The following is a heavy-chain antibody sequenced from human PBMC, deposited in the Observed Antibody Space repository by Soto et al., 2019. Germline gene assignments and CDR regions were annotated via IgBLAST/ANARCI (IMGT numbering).Heavy chain of an antibody. CDR1: GFTFSSYW. D-gene: IGHD2-21*01. J-gene: IGHJ6*03. CDR2: IKQDGSEK. Sequence: ESGGGLVQPGGSLRLSCAASGFTFSSYWMSWVRQAPGKGLEWVANIKQDGSEKYYVDSVKGRFTISRDNAKNSLYLQMNSLRAEDTAVYYCARDRSYHYYYYMDVWGKGTTVTVSS. V-gene: IGHV3-7*01. CDR3: ARDRSYHYYYYMDV.